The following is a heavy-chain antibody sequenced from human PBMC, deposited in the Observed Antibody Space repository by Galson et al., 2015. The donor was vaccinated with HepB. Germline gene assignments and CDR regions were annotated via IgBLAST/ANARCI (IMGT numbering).Heavy chain of an antibody. CDR2: ISYDGSNK. D-gene: IGHD3-16*01. J-gene: IGHJ5*02. V-gene: IGHV3-30*18. CDR3: AKDQGGP. Sequence: SLRLSCAASGFTFSSYGMHWVRQAPGKGLEWVAVISYDGSNKYYADSVKGRFTISRDNSKNTLYLQMNSLGAEDTAVYYCAKDQGGPWGQGTLVTVSS. CDR1: GFTFSSYG.